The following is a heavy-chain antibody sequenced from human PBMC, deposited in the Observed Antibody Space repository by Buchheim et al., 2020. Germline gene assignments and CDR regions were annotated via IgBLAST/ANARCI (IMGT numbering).Heavy chain of an antibody. D-gene: IGHD3-22*01. CDR1: GGSISNSDSYY. CDR2: IYYGGST. V-gene: IGHV4-39*01. CDR3: ARGWYDSSGYYYSNYYYYGMDV. Sequence: QVQLQQWGAGLVKPSETLSLTCTVSGGSISNSDSYYWGWIRQPPGKGLEWIGSIYYGGSTYYNPSLKSRVTISVDTSQNQFSLKLSSVTAADTAVYYCARGWYDSSGYYYSNYYYYGMDVWGQGTT. J-gene: IGHJ6*02.